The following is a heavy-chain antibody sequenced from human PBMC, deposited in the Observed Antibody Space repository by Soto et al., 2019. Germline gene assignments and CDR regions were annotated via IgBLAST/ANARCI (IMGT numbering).Heavy chain of an antibody. CDR3: ASVREARPWY. V-gene: IGHV3-48*01. CDR1: GFTFSSYS. D-gene: IGHD6-6*01. Sequence: PGGSLRLSCAASGFTFSSYSMNWVRQAPGKGLEWVSYISSSSSTIYYADSVKGRFTISRDNAKNSLYLQMNSLRAEDTAVYYCASVREARPWYWGQGTLVTVAS. J-gene: IGHJ4*02. CDR2: ISSSSSTI.